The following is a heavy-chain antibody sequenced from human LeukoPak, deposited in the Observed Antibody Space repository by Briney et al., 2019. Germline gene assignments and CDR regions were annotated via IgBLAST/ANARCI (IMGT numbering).Heavy chain of an antibody. J-gene: IGHJ4*02. CDR2: INPKIGDA. D-gene: IGHD3-10*01. Sequence: AASVKVSCKASGYTFIKYNMHWVRQAPGQGLEWLGIINPKIGDATSAQKFKGRVTMSWDTSTTTVYMEMRSLTSDDTAVYYCAISAFDYWGQGTRATVSS. CDR3: AISAFDY. CDR1: GYTFIKYN. V-gene: IGHV1-46*01.